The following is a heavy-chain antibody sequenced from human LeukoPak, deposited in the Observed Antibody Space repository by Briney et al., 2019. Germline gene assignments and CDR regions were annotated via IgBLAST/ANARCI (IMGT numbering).Heavy chain of an antibody. Sequence: SETLSLTCAVYGDSFTGYYWSWIRQPPGRGLEWLGEINDRGVTYSDPSLKSRVTISRDTSKSQFSLRLTSVTAADTAVYYCARGAMYYDVLTAHYKSDLLDSRGQGTLVTVSS. D-gene: IGHD3-9*01. CDR1: GDSFTGYY. V-gene: IGHV4-34*01. CDR2: INDRGVT. CDR3: ARGAMYYDVLTAHYKSDLLDS. J-gene: IGHJ4*02.